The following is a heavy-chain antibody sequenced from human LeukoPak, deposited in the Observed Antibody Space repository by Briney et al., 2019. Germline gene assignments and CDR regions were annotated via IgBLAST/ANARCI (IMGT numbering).Heavy chain of an antibody. CDR3: VRDSNPLLHGMDV. Sequence: GASVKVSCKASGYTFTSYGISWVRQAPGQGLEWMGWISGYNGNTNYAQKFQGRVTMTTDTSTSTAYMKLKSLRSDDTGLFYCVRDSNPLLHGMDVWGQGTTVTVSS. J-gene: IGHJ6*02. CDR2: ISGYNGNT. CDR1: GYTFTSYG. V-gene: IGHV1-18*01. D-gene: IGHD4-11*01.